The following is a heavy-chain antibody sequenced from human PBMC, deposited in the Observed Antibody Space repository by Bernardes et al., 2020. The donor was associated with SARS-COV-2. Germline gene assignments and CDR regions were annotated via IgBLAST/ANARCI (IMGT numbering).Heavy chain of an antibody. V-gene: IGHV4-59*01. CDR1: GGSITSSY. J-gene: IGHJ4*02. CDR2: VYHIGST. CDR3: ARDPGLFFTGSFDS. Sequence: SETLSLTCTVSGGSITSSYWSWIRQPPGKGLEWIGYVYHIGSTSYNPSLKSRVTISRDTSNTQFSLKLKSVTAADTALSFCARDPGLFFTGSFDSWGQGSLGNVYS.